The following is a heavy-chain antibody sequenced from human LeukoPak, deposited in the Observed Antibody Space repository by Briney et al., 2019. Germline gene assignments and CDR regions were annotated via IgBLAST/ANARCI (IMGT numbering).Heavy chain of an antibody. D-gene: IGHD1-26*01. V-gene: IGHV4-59*01. CDR3: ARGWELHPFDY. CDR1: GGSISSYY. CDR2: IYYSGST. Sequence: SETLSLTCTVSGGSISSYYWSWIRQPPGKGLEWIGCIYYSGSTNYNPSLKSRVTISVDTSKNQFSLKLSSVTAADTAVYYCARGWELHPFDYWGQGTLVTVSS. J-gene: IGHJ4*02.